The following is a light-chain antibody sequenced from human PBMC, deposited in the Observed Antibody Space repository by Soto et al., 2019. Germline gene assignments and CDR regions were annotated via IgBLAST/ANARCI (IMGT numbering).Light chain of an antibody. J-gene: IGLJ1*01. CDR3: AAWDESLNAFYV. CDR1: RSNIGSNT. V-gene: IGLV1-44*01. Sequence: QSVLTQPPSVSGTPGQRVTISWSGSRSNIGSNTVNWYQDLPGTAPKLLVYDNHHRPSGVPDRFSGSKSGTSASLAISGLQSEDEAEYYCAAWDESLNAFYVFGTGTKVSV. CDR2: DNH.